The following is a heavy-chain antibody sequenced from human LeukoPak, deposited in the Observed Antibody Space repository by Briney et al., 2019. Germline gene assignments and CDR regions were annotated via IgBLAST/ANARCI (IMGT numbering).Heavy chain of an antibody. CDR2: ISGSDDGT. Sequence: GGSLRLSCAASGFTFSTYAMSWVRQIPGKGLEWVSAISGSDDGTYYADSVKGRFTISRDTSKNTLYLQMNSPRAEDTTVYYCAKDMYYDSSGPVFDYWGQGTLVTVSS. CDR3: AKDMYYDSSGPVFDY. V-gene: IGHV3-23*01. J-gene: IGHJ4*02. D-gene: IGHD3-22*01. CDR1: GFTFSTYA.